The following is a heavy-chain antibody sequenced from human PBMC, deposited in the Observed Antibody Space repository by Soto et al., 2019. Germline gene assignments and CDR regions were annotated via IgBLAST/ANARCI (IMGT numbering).Heavy chain of an antibody. Sequence: EVQLVESGGGLVKPGGSLRLSCAASGFSFSSYSMNWVRQAPGKGLEWVSSISSSASHINYADSVKGRFTISRDNAKKSLYLQMNSLRVEDTAVYYCARGYTGYCSGGTCYWFDPLGQGTLVTVSS. CDR1: GFSFSSYS. V-gene: IGHV3-21*01. CDR3: ARGYTGYCSGGTCYWFDP. J-gene: IGHJ5*02. D-gene: IGHD2-15*01. CDR2: ISSSASHI.